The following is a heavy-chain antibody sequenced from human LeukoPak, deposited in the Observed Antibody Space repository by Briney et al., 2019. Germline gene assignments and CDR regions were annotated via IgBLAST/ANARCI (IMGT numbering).Heavy chain of an antibody. CDR2: LYSSGTT. CDR1: GGSISSGSNY. CDR3: ARGLSRGFDN. Sequence: TSETLSLTCTVSGGSISSGSNYWSWIRQSAGKGLEWIGRLYSSGTTNYNPSLKSRVTISVDTSKNQFSLNLSSVTAADTAVYYCARGLSRGFDNWGQGTLVTVSS. J-gene: IGHJ4*02. V-gene: IGHV4-61*02.